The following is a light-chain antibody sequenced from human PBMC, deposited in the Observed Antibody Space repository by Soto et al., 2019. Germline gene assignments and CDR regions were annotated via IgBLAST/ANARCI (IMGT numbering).Light chain of an antibody. J-gene: IGKJ2*01. V-gene: IGKV3-15*01. Sequence: EIVMTQSPATLSVSPGERATLSCRASQSVSRNLAWYQQKPGQAPRLLIYGASTRATGIPARFSGSGSGTEFNLTNSSLQTEDFAVYYCQQYNNWPPHTFGQGTKLEIK. CDR2: GAS. CDR3: QQYNNWPPHT. CDR1: QSVSRN.